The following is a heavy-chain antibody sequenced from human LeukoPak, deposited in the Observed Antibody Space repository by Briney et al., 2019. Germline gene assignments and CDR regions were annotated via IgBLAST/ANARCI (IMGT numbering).Heavy chain of an antibody. J-gene: IGHJ5*02. CDR3: AKERVTIAYCGGDCYFPLNWFDP. V-gene: IGHV3-23*01. Sequence: GGSLRLSCAASGFTFSIYAMSWVRQAPGKGLEWVSAISGSGGSTYYADSVKGRFTISRDNSKNTLYLQMNSLRAEDTAVYYCAKERVTIAYCGGDCYFPLNWFDPWGQGTLVTVSS. CDR1: GFTFSIYA. CDR2: ISGSGGST. D-gene: IGHD2-21*02.